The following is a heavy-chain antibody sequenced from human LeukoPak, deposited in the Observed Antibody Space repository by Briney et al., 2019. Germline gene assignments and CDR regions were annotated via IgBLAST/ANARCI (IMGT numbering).Heavy chain of an antibody. CDR3: ASRGSYYDVGWFDP. CDR1: GGSISSYY. Sequence: PSETLSLTCTVSGGSISSYYWSWIRQPPGKGLEWIGYIYYSGSTNYNPSLKSRVTISVDTSKNQFSLKLSSVTAADTAVYYCASRGSYYDVGWFDPWGQGTLVTVSS. D-gene: IGHD1-26*01. CDR2: IYYSGST. V-gene: IGHV4-59*08. J-gene: IGHJ5*02.